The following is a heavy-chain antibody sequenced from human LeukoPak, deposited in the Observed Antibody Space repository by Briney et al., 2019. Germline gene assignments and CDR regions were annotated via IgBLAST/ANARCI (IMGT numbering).Heavy chain of an antibody. CDR1: GGSISSSSYY. D-gene: IGHD1-26*01. Sequence: SETLSLTCTVSGGSISSSSYYWSWIRQPPGKGLEWIGEINHSGSTNYNPSLKSRVTISVDTSKNQFSLKLSSVTAADTAVYYCARESGSYYLNWFDPWGQGTLVTVSS. CDR2: INHSGST. V-gene: IGHV4-39*07. CDR3: ARESGSYYLNWFDP. J-gene: IGHJ5*02.